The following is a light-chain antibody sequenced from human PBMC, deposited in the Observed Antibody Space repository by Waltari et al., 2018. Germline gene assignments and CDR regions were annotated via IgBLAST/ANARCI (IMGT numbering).Light chain of an antibody. J-gene: IGKJ1*01. Sequence: DIQMTQSPSSLSASVGDRVTITCRASQDISDSLAWYQQKPGKVPKLLIFDASTLQSGVPSRFRGGGSGTDFTLTITSLLPEDVATYYCQKYDYAPLTFGQGTKVEVK. CDR2: DAS. V-gene: IGKV1-27*01. CDR3: QKYDYAPLT. CDR1: QDISDS.